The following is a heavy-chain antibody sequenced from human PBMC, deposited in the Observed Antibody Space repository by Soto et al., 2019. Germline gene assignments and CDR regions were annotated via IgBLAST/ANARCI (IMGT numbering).Heavy chain of an antibody. CDR3: AKVVIAATRHTDFGS. CDR1: GRSINSNNYY. Sequence: SETLSLTCTVSGRSINSNNYYWAWIRQTPGKGLAWIGSIYYDGTTYYNTSLKSRVTISRDTSKNHFSLRLTSMTAADTAVYYYAKVVIAATRHTDFGSWGQGTLVTVSS. D-gene: IGHD2-15*01. V-gene: IGHV4-39*02. J-gene: IGHJ4*02. CDR2: IYYDGTT.